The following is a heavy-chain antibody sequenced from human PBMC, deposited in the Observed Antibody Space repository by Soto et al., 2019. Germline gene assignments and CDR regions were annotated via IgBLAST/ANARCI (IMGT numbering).Heavy chain of an antibody. Sequence: EVQLVESGGGLVQPGGSLRLSCAASVFTFSSYSMNWVRQAPGKGLEWVSYISSSSSTIYYADSVKGRFTISRDNAKNSLYLQMNSLRAEDTAVYYCAREEGLLNWFDPLGQGTLVTVSS. CDR3: AREEGLLNWFDP. CDR2: ISSSSSTI. D-gene: IGHD1-26*01. CDR1: VFTFSSYS. V-gene: IGHV3-48*01. J-gene: IGHJ5*02.